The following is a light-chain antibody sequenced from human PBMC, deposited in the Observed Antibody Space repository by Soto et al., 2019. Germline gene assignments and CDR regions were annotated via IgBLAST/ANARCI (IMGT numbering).Light chain of an antibody. V-gene: IGKV1-12*01. CDR3: QQANSFPIT. J-gene: IGKJ5*01. CDR2: VAS. Sequence: DIQIPQSPSSVSASVGDRVTLTWRASQDISSWLAWYQQRQGKAPKLLIYVASNLHSGVPSRFRGSGSGTDFTLTISGLQPEDVATYYCQQANSFPITFGQGTRLEIK. CDR1: QDISSW.